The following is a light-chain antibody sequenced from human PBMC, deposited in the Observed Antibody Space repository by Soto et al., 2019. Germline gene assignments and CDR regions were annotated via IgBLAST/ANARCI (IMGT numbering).Light chain of an antibody. CDR2: WAS. V-gene: IGKV4-1*01. Sequence: DIVMTQSPDSLAVSLGERATINCKSSQSVLYSSNNKKYLAWYQQKPGQPPKLLIYWASTRESGVPDRFSGSGSGTDFTLTISSLQAEDVAVYYCQQYYSPPLTFGGGNKVEIK. CDR3: QQYYSPPLT. J-gene: IGKJ4*01. CDR1: QSVLYSSNNKKY.